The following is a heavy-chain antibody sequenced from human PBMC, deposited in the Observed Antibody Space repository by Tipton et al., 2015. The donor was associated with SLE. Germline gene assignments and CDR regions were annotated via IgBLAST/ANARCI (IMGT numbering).Heavy chain of an antibody. D-gene: IGHD6-13*01. CDR3: AIEGIAAAGDAFDI. J-gene: IGHJ3*02. V-gene: IGHV7-4-1*02. Sequence: QVQLVQSGPEVKKPGASVKVSCKASGYTFTSYAMNWVRQAPGQGLEWMGWINTNTGNPTYAQGFTGRFVFSLDTSVSTAYLQISSLKAEDTAVYYCAIEGIAAAGDAFDIWGQGTMVTVSS. CDR1: GYTFTSYA. CDR2: INTNTGNP.